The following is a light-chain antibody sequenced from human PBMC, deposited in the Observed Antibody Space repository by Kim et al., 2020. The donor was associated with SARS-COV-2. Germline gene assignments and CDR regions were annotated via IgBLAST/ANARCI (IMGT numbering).Light chain of an antibody. CDR2: KES. Sequence: ASVGDSVTITCRASQSLNSRLAWYQQKPGKAPKLLIYKESTLESGVPSRFSGSASGTEFTLTINSLQPDDFATYYCQHYHSYPWTFGQGTKVDIK. CDR1: QSLNSR. V-gene: IGKV1-5*03. J-gene: IGKJ1*01. CDR3: QHYHSYPWT.